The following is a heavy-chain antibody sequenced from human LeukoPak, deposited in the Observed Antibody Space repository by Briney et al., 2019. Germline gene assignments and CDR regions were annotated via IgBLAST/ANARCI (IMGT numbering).Heavy chain of an antibody. CDR2: IYSGGST. J-gene: IGHJ3*02. D-gene: IGHD3/OR15-3a*01. Sequence: GGSLRLSCAASGFTVSGTYMGWVRQAPGKGLEWVSVIYSGGSTYYADSVKGRFTISRDNSKNTLYPQMNSLRAEDTAVYYCVTPGGRTGAFEIWGQGTMVTVSS. CDR3: VTPGGRTGAFEI. CDR1: GFTVSGTY. V-gene: IGHV3-53*01.